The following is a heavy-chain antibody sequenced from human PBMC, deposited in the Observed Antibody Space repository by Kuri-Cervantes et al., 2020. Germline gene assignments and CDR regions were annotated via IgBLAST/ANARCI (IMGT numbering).Heavy chain of an antibody. V-gene: IGHV1-8*02. D-gene: IGHD3-10*01. CDR3: ATTSGRRSYNWFDP. CDR1: GYTFTGYY. Sequence: ASVKVSCKASGYTFTGYYMHWVRQAPGQGLEWMGWINPNSGNTGYAQKFQGRVTMTRNTSISTAYMELSSLRSEDTAVYYCATTSGRRSYNWFDPWGQGTLLTVSS. J-gene: IGHJ5*02. CDR2: INPNSGNT.